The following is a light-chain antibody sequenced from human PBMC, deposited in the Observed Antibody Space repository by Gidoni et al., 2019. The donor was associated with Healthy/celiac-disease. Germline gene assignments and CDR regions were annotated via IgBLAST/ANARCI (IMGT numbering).Light chain of an antibody. Sequence: LVMTQSPDSLAVSLGERATIHCKSSQSILYSSNNKNYLAWYQQKPGQPPKLLIYWASTRESGVPDRFSGSGSGTDFTLTSSSLQAEDVAVYYCQQYYSTPLTFGGGTKVEIK. CDR1: QSILYSSNNKNY. J-gene: IGKJ4*01. CDR3: QQYYSTPLT. CDR2: WAS. V-gene: IGKV4-1*01.